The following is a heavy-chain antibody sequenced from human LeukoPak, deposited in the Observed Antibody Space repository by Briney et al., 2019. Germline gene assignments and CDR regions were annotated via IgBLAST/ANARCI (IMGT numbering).Heavy chain of an antibody. CDR3: ARDGGYIVGANDAFDI. Sequence: PGGSLRLSCAASGFTFSSYSMTWVRQAPGKGLEWVSSISSSSSYIYYADSVKGRFTISRDNAKNSLYLQMNSLRAEDTAVYYCARDGGYIVGANDAFDIWGQGTMVTVSS. J-gene: IGHJ3*02. CDR1: GFTFSSYS. CDR2: ISSSSSYI. V-gene: IGHV3-21*01. D-gene: IGHD1-26*01.